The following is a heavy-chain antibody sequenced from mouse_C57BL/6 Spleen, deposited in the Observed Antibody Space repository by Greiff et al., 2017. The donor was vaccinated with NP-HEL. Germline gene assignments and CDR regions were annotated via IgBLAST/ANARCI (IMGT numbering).Heavy chain of an antibody. J-gene: IGHJ2*01. D-gene: IGHD3-2*02. CDR3: ARGAGQAATGDY. Sequence: QVQLQQPGAELVRPGSSVKLSCKASGYTFTSYWMHWVQQRPGQGLEWIGNIYPSDSETHYNQKFKDKATLTVDTSSSTAYMQLSSLTSEDSAVYYCARGAGQAATGDYWGKGTTLTVSA. CDR1: GYTFTSYW. V-gene: IGHV1-61*01. CDR2: IYPSDSET.